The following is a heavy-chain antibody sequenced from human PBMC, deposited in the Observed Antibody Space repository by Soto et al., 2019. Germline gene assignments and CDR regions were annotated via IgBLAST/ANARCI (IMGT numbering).Heavy chain of an antibody. Sequence: GSLRLSCAASGFTFSSYSMNWVRQAPGKGLEWVSYISSSSTIYYADSVKGRFTISRDNAKNSLYLQMNSLRDEDTAVYYCARDLFGVLPLYGMDVWGQGTTVTVSS. D-gene: IGHD3-3*01. J-gene: IGHJ6*02. CDR3: ARDLFGVLPLYGMDV. V-gene: IGHV3-48*02. CDR1: GFTFSSYS. CDR2: ISSSSTI.